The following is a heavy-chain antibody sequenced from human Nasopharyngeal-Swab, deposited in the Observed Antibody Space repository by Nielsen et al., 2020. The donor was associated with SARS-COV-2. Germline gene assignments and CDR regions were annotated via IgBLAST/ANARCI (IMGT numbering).Heavy chain of an antibody. CDR3: ANDNYDSAFDI. CDR1: GFTFDDYA. Sequence: SCAASGFTFDDYAMHWVRQAPGKGLEWVSGISWNSGSIGYADSVKGRFTISRDNAKNSLYLQMNSLRAEDTALYYCANDNYDSAFDIWGQGTMVTVSS. CDR2: ISWNSGSI. D-gene: IGHD5-12*01. V-gene: IGHV3-9*01. J-gene: IGHJ3*02.